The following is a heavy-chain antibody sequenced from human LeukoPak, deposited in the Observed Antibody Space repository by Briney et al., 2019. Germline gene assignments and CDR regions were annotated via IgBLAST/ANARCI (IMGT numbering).Heavy chain of an antibody. CDR2: IGTAGDT. CDR3: ARGSPGPTGYYLDY. V-gene: IGHV3-13*01. J-gene: IGHJ4*02. CDR1: GFTFSSYD. Sequence: PGGSLRLSCAASGFTFSSYDIHWVRQATGKGLEWVSAIGTAGDTYYPGSVKGRFTISRENAKNSLYLQMNSLRAGDTAVYYCARGSPGPTGYYLDYWGQGTLVTVSS.